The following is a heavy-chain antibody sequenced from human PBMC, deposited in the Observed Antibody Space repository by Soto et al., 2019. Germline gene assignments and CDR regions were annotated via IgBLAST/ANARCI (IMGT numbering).Heavy chain of an antibody. D-gene: IGHD3-10*01. V-gene: IGHV3-9*01. CDR3: AKDRSSGSPYYGMDF. Sequence: GGSLRLSCAASGFTFGDYAMHWVRQVPGKGLEWVSGFKWNSGDVGYADSVKGRFTISRDNAKNSLYLQMNSLRPEDTAVYYCAKDRSSGSPYYGMDFWGQGTMVTVS. CDR1: GFTFGDYA. CDR2: FKWNSGDV. J-gene: IGHJ6*02.